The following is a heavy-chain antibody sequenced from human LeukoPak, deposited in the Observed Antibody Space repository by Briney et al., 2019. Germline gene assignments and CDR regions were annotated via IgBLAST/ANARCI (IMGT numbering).Heavy chain of an antibody. CDR3: ARVTAPGVIDY. V-gene: IGHV3-23*01. CDR2: ISGGGATT. Sequence: GGSLRLSCAASGFTFSSYAMSWVRQSPGKGLQWVSAISGGGATTYYSDFADSVKGRFTISRDNSKNTLYLQMNSLRAEDTAVYYCARVTAPGVIDYWGQGTLVIVSS. J-gene: IGHJ4*02. CDR1: GFTFSSYA. D-gene: IGHD2-8*01.